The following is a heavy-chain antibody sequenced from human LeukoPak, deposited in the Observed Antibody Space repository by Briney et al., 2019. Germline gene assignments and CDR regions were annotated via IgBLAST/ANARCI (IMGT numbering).Heavy chain of an antibody. CDR2: IYPGDSDT. Sequence: GESLKISCKGSGYSFTSSWIGWVRQMPGKGLEWMGIIYPGDSDTRYRPSFQGQVTISADKSISTAYLQWSSLNTSDTAMYYCARYTDHYYFDYWGQGTLVTVLS. D-gene: IGHD1-1*01. CDR1: GYSFTSSW. J-gene: IGHJ4*02. CDR3: ARYTDHYYFDY. V-gene: IGHV5-51*01.